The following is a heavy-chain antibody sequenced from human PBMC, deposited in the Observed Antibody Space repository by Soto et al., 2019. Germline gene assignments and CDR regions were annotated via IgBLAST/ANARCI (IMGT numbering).Heavy chain of an antibody. CDR3: AGCGSYYGEFDY. J-gene: IGHJ4*02. D-gene: IGHD1-26*01. Sequence: QVQLQESGPGLVKPSETLSLTCTVSGGSVSSGSYYWSWIRQPPGKGLEWIGYIYYSGSTNYNPSLKSRVTISVDTSKNQFSLKLSSVTAADTAVYYCAGCGSYYGEFDYWGQGTLVTVSS. CDR1: GGSVSSGSYY. CDR2: IYYSGST. V-gene: IGHV4-61*01.